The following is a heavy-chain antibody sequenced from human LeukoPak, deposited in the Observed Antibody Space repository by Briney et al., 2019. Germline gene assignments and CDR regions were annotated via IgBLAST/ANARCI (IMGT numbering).Heavy chain of an antibody. V-gene: IGHV1-2*02. D-gene: IGHD3-16*01. CDR2: INPNTGGT. Sequence: ASVKVSSKPSVETFTGYYTHWVRQAPGQGLEWMGWINPNTGGTNYAQKFQGRVTMTKDTSISTAYMELSRQRSDDTGVYYCAEDGVRRYSGQGTLVTVSS. J-gene: IGHJ4*02. CDR1: VETFTGYY. CDR3: AEDGVRRY.